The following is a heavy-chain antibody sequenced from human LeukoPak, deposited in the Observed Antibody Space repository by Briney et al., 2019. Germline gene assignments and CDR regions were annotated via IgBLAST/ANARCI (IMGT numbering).Heavy chain of an antibody. D-gene: IGHD6-19*01. J-gene: IGHJ3*02. Sequence: PGGSLGLSCAASGFTFSSYAMSWVRQAPGKGLEWVSAISGSGGSTYYADSVRGRFTISRDNSKNTLYLQMNSLRAEDTAVYYCAKDCEQWLVLGAFDIWGQGTMVTVSS. V-gene: IGHV3-23*01. CDR3: AKDCEQWLVLGAFDI. CDR1: GFTFSSYA. CDR2: ISGSGGST.